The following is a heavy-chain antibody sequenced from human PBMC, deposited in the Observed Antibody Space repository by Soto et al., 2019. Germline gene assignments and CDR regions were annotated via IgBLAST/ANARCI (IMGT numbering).Heavy chain of an antibody. CDR2: ISGSGGST. V-gene: IGHV3-23*01. CDR3: AKVSQRDGGVTSPLGY. Sequence: GGSLRLSCAASGFTFSSYAMSWVRQAPGKGLEWVSAISGSGGSTYYADSVKGRFTISRDNSKNTLYLQMNSLRAEDTAVYYCAKVSQRDGGVTSPLGYWGQGTLVTVSS. J-gene: IGHJ4*02. D-gene: IGHD3-10*01. CDR1: GFTFSSYA.